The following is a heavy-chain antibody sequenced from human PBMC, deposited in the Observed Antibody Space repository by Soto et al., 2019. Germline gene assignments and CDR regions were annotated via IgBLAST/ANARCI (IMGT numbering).Heavy chain of an antibody. CDR3: ARGQYYFDS. CDR2: ISGYNGNT. D-gene: IGHD4-4*01. V-gene: IGHV1-18*01. CDR1: GYTFINYG. Sequence: QVQLMQSGAEVKKPGASVKVSCKASGYTFINYGISWVRQAPGQGLEWMGWISGYNGNTDYAQKLQGRLTMTKDTSTNTAYMELRGLRSDDTAVYSCARGQYYFDSWGQGTLVIVSP. J-gene: IGHJ4*02.